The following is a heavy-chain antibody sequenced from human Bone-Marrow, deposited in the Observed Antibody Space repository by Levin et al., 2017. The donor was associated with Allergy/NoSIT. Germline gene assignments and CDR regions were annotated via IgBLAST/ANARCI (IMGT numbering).Heavy chain of an antibody. CDR3: AGEGSMAVAGV. V-gene: IGHV3-21*01. CDR2: ISSSSSYI. D-gene: IGHD6-19*01. CDR1: GFTFSSYS. J-gene: IGHJ4*02. Sequence: GESLKISCAGSGFTFSSYSMNWVRQAPGKGLEWVSSISSSSSYIYYADSVKGRFTISRDNAQNSLYLQMNSLRAEDTAVYYCAGEGSMAVAGVWGQGTLVTVSS.